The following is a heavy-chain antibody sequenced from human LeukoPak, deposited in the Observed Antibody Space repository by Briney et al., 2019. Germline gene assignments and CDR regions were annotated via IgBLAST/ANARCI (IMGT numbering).Heavy chain of an antibody. CDR1: GGTFSSYA. J-gene: IGHJ4*02. D-gene: IGHD3-10*01. Sequence: VKVSCKASGGTFSSYAISWVRQAPGQGLEWMGGIIPIFGTANYAQKFQGRVTITADESTSTAYMELSSLRSEDTAVYYCAREGRWGSGESFFDYWGQGTLVTVSS. V-gene: IGHV1-69*01. CDR2: IIPIFGTA. CDR3: AREGRWGSGESFFDY.